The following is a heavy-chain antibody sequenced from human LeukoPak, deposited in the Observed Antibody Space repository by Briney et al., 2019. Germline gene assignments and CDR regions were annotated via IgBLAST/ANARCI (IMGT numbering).Heavy chain of an antibody. CDR2: IKEDGSEK. V-gene: IGHV3-7*01. D-gene: IGHD1-20*01. CDR3: ARDEYNWNVDAFDI. CDR1: GFTFSSYW. J-gene: IGHJ3*02. Sequence: GGSLRLSCAASGFTFSSYWMSWVRQAPGKGLEWVANIKEDGSEKYYVDSVKGRFTISRDNDKNSLYLQMNSLRAEDTAVYYCARDEYNWNVDAFDIWGQGTVVTVSS.